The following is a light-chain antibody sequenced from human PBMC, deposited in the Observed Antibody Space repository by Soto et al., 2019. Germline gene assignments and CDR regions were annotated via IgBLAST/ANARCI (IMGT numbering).Light chain of an antibody. V-gene: IGKV3-20*01. J-gene: IGKJ5*01. Sequence: EVGLSQSPGTLSLSPGERATLSCRASKSFSSSYLAWYQQKPGQAPRLLIYGASSRATGIPDRFSGSGSGTDFTLTISRLEPEDFAVYYCQQYGSSFGQGTRLEI. CDR1: KSFSSSY. CDR3: QQYGSS. CDR2: GAS.